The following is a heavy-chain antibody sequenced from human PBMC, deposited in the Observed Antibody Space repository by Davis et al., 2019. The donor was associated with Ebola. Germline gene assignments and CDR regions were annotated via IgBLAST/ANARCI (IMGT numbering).Heavy chain of an antibody. CDR1: GFTFSSYA. D-gene: IGHD3-10*01. J-gene: IGHJ6*02. CDR2: ISGSGGST. V-gene: IGHV3-23*01. CDR3: AKRDSGTYYYYGMDV. Sequence: PGGSLRLSCAASGFTFSSYAMSWVRQAPGKGLEWVSAISGSGGSTNYADSVQGRFTISRDNSKNTGYLQMNSLRAEDTAVYYCAKRDSGTYYYYGMDVWGQGTTVTVSS.